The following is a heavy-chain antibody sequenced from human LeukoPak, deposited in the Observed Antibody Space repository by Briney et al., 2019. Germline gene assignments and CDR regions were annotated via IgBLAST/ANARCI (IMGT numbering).Heavy chain of an antibody. D-gene: IGHD3-22*01. CDR3: ARLHDSSDIYYFDY. Sequence: KDGESLKISCKGSGYSFTSYWIGWVRQMPGNGLEWMGIIYPGDSDTRYSPSFQGQVTISADKSISTAYLQWSSLKASDTAMYYCARLHDSSDIYYFDYWGQGTLVTVSS. CDR1: GYSFTSYW. V-gene: IGHV5-51*01. J-gene: IGHJ4*02. CDR2: IYPGDSDT.